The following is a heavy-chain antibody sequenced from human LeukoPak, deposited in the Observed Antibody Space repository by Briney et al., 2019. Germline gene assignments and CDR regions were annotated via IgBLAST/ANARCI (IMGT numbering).Heavy chain of an antibody. CDR1: GFTFSGYA. CDR3: AKLVSPRGVWGSTYYFDY. CDR2: ISGSGGST. D-gene: IGHD3-16*01. Sequence: TGGSLRLSCAASGFTFSGYAMSWVRQAPGKGLEWVSAISGSGGSTYYADSVKGRFTISRDNSKNTLYLQMNSLRAEDTAVYYCAKLVSPRGVWGSTYYFDYWGRGTLVTVSS. V-gene: IGHV3-23*01. J-gene: IGHJ4*02.